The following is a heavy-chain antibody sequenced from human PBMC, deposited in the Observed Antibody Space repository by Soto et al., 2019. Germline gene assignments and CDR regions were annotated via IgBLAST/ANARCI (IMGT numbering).Heavy chain of an antibody. CDR1: GFTFSSYA. CDR3: AKLYDSTTN. D-gene: IGHD3-22*01. J-gene: IGHJ4*02. CDR2: ISGTGAGT. V-gene: IGHV3-23*01. Sequence: GGSLRLSCAASGFTFSSYAMSWVRQAPGKGLEWVSAISGTGAGTYYADSVKGRFTISRDNSKNTLYLQMNSLRAEDAAVYYCAKLYDSTTNWGQGTLVTVSS.